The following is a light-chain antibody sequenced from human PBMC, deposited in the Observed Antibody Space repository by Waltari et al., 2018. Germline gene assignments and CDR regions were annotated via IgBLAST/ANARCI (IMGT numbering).Light chain of an antibody. CDR3: QQYNSYWT. J-gene: IGKJ1*01. CDR1: QSISTY. CDR2: AAS. V-gene: IGKV1-39*01. Sequence: QMTQSPSSLSASVGDRVTIACRASQSISTYLNWYRHKPGKAPELLIFAASSLQSGVPSRFSGSGSGTDFTLTISSLQAEDFATYYCQQYNSYWTFGQGTKVEIK.